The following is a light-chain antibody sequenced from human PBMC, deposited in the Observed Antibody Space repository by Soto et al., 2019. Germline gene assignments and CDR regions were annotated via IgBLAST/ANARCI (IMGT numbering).Light chain of an antibody. CDR1: QSISRSD. V-gene: IGKV3-20*01. CDR2: GAS. J-gene: IGKJ1*01. CDR3: QQYGSSPT. Sequence: NVLTQSPGTLSLSPGESATLSCRASQSISRSDLAWYQHRPGQSPRLLIYGASSRATGIPDRFSGSGSGTDFTLTISRLEPEDFAVYYCQQYGSSPTFGQGTKVDIK.